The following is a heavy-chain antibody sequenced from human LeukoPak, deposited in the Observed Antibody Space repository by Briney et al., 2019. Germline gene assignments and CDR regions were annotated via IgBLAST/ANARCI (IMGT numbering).Heavy chain of an antibody. CDR1: GFAFSSYN. V-gene: IGHV3-48*01. CDR3: ARGLDYAEDY. Sequence: GGSLRLSCAAPGFAFSSYNMNWVRQAPGKGLEWVSYISRSSNTIYYTDSVKGRFTISRDNARNSLYLQMNSLRAEDTAVYYCARGLDYAEDYWGQGTLVTVSS. CDR2: ISRSSNTI. D-gene: IGHD4-17*01. J-gene: IGHJ4*02.